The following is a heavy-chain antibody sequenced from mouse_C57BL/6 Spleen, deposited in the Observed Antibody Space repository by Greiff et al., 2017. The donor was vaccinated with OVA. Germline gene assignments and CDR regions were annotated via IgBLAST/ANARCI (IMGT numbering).Heavy chain of an antibody. CDR1: GYTFTSYW. CDR3: ARPLYYSYWYFDV. CDR2: IDPSDSET. J-gene: IGHJ1*03. D-gene: IGHD2-12*01. V-gene: IGHV1-52*01. Sequence: VQLQQSGAELVRPGSSVKLSCKASGYTFTSYWMHWVKQRPIQGLEWIGNIDPSDSETHYNQKFKDKATLTVDKSSSTAYMQLSSLTSEDSAVYYCARPLYYSYWYFDVWGTGTTVTVSS.